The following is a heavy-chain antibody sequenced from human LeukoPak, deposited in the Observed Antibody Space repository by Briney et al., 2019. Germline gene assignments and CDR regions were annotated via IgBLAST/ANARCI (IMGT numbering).Heavy chain of an antibody. Sequence: GESLKISCRGSGYSFTSYWIGWLRQMPGKGLEWMGIIYPGDSDTRYSPSFQGQVTISADKSISTAYLQWSSLKASDTAMYYCARLAAAGTIDYYYYYYMDVWGKGTTVTVSS. J-gene: IGHJ6*03. CDR3: ARLAAAGTIDYYYYYYMDV. D-gene: IGHD6-13*01. CDR2: IYPGDSDT. V-gene: IGHV5-51*01. CDR1: GYSFTSYW.